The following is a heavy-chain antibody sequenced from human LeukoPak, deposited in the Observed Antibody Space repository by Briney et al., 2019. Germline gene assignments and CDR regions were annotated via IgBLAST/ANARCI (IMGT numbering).Heavy chain of an antibody. CDR3: ARRHYSMLWVVRNWFGP. V-gene: IGHV4-39*01. D-gene: IGHD3-10*01. J-gene: IGHJ5*02. CDR1: DGSISSSSLY. CDR2: ISYNEYS. Sequence: SETLSLTCTVSDGSISSSSLYWDWIRQPPGKGLEWIGSISYNEYSYYNPSLKSRVTISVDTSRNQFSLKLTSVTAADTAVYYCARRHYSMLWVVRNWFGPGGQGTLVTISS.